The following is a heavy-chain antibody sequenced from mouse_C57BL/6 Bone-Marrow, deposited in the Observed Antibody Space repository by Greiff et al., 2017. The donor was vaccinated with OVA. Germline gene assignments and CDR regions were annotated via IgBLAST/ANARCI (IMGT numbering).Heavy chain of an antibody. CDR3: ARRRYYGSSLHWYFDV. CDR2: IYWDDDK. D-gene: IGHD1-1*01. V-gene: IGHV8-12*01. J-gene: IGHJ1*03. CDR1: GFSLSTSGMG. Sequence: QVTLKESGPGILQSSQTLSLTCSFSGFSLSTSGMGVSWIRQPSGKGLEWLAHIYWDDDKRYNPSLKSRLTISKDTSRNQVFLKITSVDTADTATYYCARRRYYGSSLHWYFDVWGTGTTVTVSS.